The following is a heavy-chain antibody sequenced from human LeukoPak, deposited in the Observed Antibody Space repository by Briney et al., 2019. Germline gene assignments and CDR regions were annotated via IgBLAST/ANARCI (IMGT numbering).Heavy chain of an antibody. Sequence: GGSLRLSCAASGFTFSSFWMSWVRQAPGKGLEWVANIKQDGSEKYYVDSVKGRFTISRDNAKNSLYLQMNSLRAEDTAVYYCARARTSRYCSSTSCYFDYWGQGTLVTVSS. CDR2: IKQDGSEK. V-gene: IGHV3-7*01. J-gene: IGHJ4*02. CDR1: GFTFSSFW. CDR3: ARARTSRYCSSTSCYFDY. D-gene: IGHD2-2*01.